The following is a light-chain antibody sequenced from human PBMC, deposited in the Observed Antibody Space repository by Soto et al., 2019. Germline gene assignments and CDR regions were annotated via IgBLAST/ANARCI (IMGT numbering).Light chain of an antibody. CDR2: DAS. CDR3: QQYNSWWT. Sequence: DIQMTQSPSTLSASVGDRVTITCRASQSISSWLAWYQQKPGKAPKLLIYDASSLESGVPSRFSGSGSGTEFTLTISSLQPVDFATYYCQQYNSWWTFGQGTKVEIK. CDR1: QSISSW. J-gene: IGKJ1*01. V-gene: IGKV1-5*01.